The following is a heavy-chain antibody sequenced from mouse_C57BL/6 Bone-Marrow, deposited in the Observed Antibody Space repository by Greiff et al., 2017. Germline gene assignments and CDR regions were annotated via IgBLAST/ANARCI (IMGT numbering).Heavy chain of an antibody. CDR2: INPRSGNT. CDR3: ARSRYGSSRAWFAY. D-gene: IGHD1-1*01. J-gene: IGHJ3*01. Sequence: VNLVESGAELARPGASVKLSCKASGYTFTSYGISWVKQRTGQGLEWIGEINPRSGNTYYTEKFKGKATLPTDKSSSTANMELRSLTSEDSAVYFCARSRYGSSRAWFAYWGQGTLVTVSA. CDR1: GYTFTSYG. V-gene: IGHV1-81*01.